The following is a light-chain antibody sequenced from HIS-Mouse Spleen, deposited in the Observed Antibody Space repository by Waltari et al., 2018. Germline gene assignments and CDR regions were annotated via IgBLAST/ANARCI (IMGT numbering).Light chain of an antibody. CDR3: QAWDSSTAV. V-gene: IGLV3-1*01. Sequence: SYELTQPPSVSVSPGQTASITCSGDKLGDKYACWYQQKPGQSPVLVIYQDSKRPSAIPERFAGSNSGNTAPLTISGTQAMDEADYYCQAWDSSTAVFGGGTKLTVL. CDR1: KLGDKY. J-gene: IGLJ2*01. CDR2: QDS.